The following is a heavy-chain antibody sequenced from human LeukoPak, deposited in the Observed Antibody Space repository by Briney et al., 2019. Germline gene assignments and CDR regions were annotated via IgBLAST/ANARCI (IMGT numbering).Heavy chain of an antibody. CDR2: ISASGSNI. J-gene: IGHJ4*02. Sequence: GGSLRLSCAASGFPLSSYSINWFRQAPGKGLEWVAYISASGSNIYYVDSVKGRFTVSRDNPKSSLFLQMNSPRAEDTAVYHCARVKGSYFDYWGQGALVTVSS. V-gene: IGHV3-48*01. CDR3: ARVKGSYFDY. D-gene: IGHD2-15*01. CDR1: GFPLSSYS.